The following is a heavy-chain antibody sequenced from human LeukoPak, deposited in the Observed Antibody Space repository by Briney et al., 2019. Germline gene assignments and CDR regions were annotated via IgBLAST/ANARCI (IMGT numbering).Heavy chain of an antibody. J-gene: IGHJ6*02. D-gene: IGHD6-19*01. V-gene: IGHV3-74*01. CDR3: ARARSSGWYYYYYAMDV. CDR2: INPDDKST. CDR1: GFTFSKYW. Sequence: GGSLRLSCAASGFTFSKYWLHWVRQPPGRGLVWLARINPDDKSTSYADSVKGRFTISIDDAKETLFLQMNSLTAEDTAVYYCARARSSGWYYYYYAMDVWGQGTTVTVSS.